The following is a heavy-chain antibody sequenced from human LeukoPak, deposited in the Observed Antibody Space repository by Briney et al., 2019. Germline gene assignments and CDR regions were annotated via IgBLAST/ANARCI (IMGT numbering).Heavy chain of an antibody. V-gene: IGHV1-2*02. Sequence: GASVTVSCKTSGYTFTGYYIHWVRQAPGQGLEWMGWINPNSGGTNYAQNFQGRVTMTRDTSTNTPYMELRRLRSADTAVYYCARSPGLATAVLNRPWGQGTLITVSS. CDR2: INPNSGGT. D-gene: IGHD3-16*01. CDR3: ARSPGLATAVLNRP. J-gene: IGHJ5*02. CDR1: GYTFTGYY.